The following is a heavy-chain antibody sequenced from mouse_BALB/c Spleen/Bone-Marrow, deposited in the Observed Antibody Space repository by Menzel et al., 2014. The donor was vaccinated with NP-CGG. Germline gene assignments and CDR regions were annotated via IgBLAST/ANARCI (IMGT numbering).Heavy chain of an antibody. J-gene: IGHJ2*01. V-gene: IGHV7-3*02. D-gene: IGHD2-4*01. CDR2: IRNKANGYTT. CDR3: ARGYYDDY. CDR1: GFTFTDYF. Sequence: EVQLQESGGGLVQPGGSLRLSRATSGFTFTDYFMTWVRQPPGKALEWLGFIRNKANGYTTEYSASVKGRFTVSRNNSQSILYLQMNTLRAEDSATYYCARGYYDDYWGQGTTLTVSS.